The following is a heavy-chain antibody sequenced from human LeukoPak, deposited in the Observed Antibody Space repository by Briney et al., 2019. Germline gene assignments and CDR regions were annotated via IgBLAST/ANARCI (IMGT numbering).Heavy chain of an antibody. V-gene: IGHV4-59*01. CDR3: ARGKGTSAAYYYYYGMDV. Sequence: PSETLSLTCTGSGGSISSYYWRWIRQPPGKGLEWIGYIYYSGSANYNPSLKSRVTISVDTSKNQFSLKLSSVTAADTAVYYCARGKGTSAAYYYYYGMDVWGQGTTVTVSS. CDR1: GGSISSYY. CDR2: IYYSGSA. D-gene: IGHD2-2*01. J-gene: IGHJ6*02.